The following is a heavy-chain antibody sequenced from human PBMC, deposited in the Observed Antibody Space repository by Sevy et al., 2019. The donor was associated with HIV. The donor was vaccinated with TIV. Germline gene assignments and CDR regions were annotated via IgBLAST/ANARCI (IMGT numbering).Heavy chain of an antibody. CDR1: GYTFTSYD. D-gene: IGHD2-21*02. CDR3: AGVLVVVVTAIPYYYGMDV. CDR2: MNPNRGNT. J-gene: IGHJ6*02. Sequence: ASVKVSCKASGYTFTSYDINWVRQATGQGLEWMGWMNPNRGNTGYAQKFQGRVTMTRNTSISTAYMELGSLKSEDTAVYYCAGVLVVVVTAIPYYYGMDVWGQGTTVTVSS. V-gene: IGHV1-8*01.